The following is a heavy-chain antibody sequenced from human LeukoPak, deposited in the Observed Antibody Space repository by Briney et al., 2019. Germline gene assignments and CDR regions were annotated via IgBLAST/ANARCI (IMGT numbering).Heavy chain of an antibody. CDR3: ARDKYYARASYGMAV. J-gene: IGHJ6*02. CDR1: GFTFSDYY. V-gene: IGHV3-11*01. CDR2: VSSSGSAI. D-gene: IGHD1-26*01. Sequence: GGSLRLSCAASGFTFSDYYMSWIRQAPGKGLEWVSYVSSSGSAIYYADSVKGRFTISRDNAKNSLYLQMNSLRAEDTAVYYCARDKYYARASYGMAVWGQGTTVTVSS.